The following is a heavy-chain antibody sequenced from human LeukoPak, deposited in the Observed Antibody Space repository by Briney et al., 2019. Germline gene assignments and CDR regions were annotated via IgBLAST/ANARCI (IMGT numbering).Heavy chain of an antibody. Sequence: ASVKVSCKASGYTFTGYYMHWARQAPGQGLEWMGWINPNSGGTNYAQKFQGRVTMTRDTSISTAYMELSRLRSDDTAVYYCARDSSGDSSGYLIDPWGQGTLVTVSS. CDR3: ARDSSGDSSGYLIDP. V-gene: IGHV1-2*02. J-gene: IGHJ5*02. CDR2: INPNSGGT. D-gene: IGHD3-22*01. CDR1: GYTFTGYY.